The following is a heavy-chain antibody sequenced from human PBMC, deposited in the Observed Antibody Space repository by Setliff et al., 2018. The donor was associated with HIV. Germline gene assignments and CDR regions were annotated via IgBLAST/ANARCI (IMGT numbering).Heavy chain of an antibody. Sequence: GGSLRLSCAASGFTFSSYGMHWVRQAPGKGLEWVANIKEDGSATYYVESVRGRFTISRDNPNNLLYLQMNSLRAEDTAVYYCTQSQHLQYQMAAFDIWGQGTKVTVSS. J-gene: IGHJ3*02. D-gene: IGHD1-1*01. V-gene: IGHV3-7*03. CDR2: IKEDGSAT. CDR1: GFTFSSYG. CDR3: TQSQHLQYQMAAFDI.